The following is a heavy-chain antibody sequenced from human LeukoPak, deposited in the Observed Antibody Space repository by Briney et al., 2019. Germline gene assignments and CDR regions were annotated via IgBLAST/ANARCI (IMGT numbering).Heavy chain of an antibody. Sequence: GGSLRLSCAASGFTFSSYSMNWVRQAPGKGLEWVSSIISSSSYIYYADSVKGRFTISRDNAKNSLYLQMNSLRAEDTAVYYCARLGVIVVVPAAMFDYWGQGTLVTVSS. CDR1: GFTFSSYS. D-gene: IGHD2-2*01. CDR3: ARLGVIVVVPAAMFDY. J-gene: IGHJ4*02. V-gene: IGHV3-21*01. CDR2: IISSSSYI.